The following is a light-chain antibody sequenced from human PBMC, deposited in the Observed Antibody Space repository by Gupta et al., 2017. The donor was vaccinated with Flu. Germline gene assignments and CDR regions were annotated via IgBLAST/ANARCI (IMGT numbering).Light chain of an antibody. V-gene: IGKV1-39*01. CDR3: QQTYVAPFT. CDR1: QNIDES. J-gene: IGKJ5*01. CDR2: HSS. Sequence: DIQLTQSPSSLSAAVGDRVTITCRASQNIDESLNWYQQRPGQSPAPLIFHSSTLESGIPARFSGSGSGTDFTLSISKLQPEDFATYHCQQTYVAPFTFGQGTRL.